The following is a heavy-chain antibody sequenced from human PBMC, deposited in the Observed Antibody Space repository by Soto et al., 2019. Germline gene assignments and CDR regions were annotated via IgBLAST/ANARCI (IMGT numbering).Heavy chain of an antibody. CDR3: VRDVNHGFDV. Sequence: ASVKVSCKASGYTFSTYGISWVRQAPGQGLEWMGWISANSGNTNYAQKVQGRVTMTKDTSTTTVYMELRSLSSDDTALYYCVRDVNHGFDVWAQGTMGTVSS. J-gene: IGHJ3*01. V-gene: IGHV1-18*01. CDR2: ISANSGNT. CDR1: GYTFSTYG.